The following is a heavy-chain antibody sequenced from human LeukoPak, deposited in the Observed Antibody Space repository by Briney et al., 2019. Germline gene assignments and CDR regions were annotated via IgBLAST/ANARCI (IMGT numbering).Heavy chain of an antibody. D-gene: IGHD6-19*01. CDR2: ISNDGSEK. J-gene: IGHJ5*01. CDR1: GFTFSSYG. Sequence: GRSLRLSCAASGFTFSSYGMHWVRQAPAKGLEWVTFISNDGSEKYYADSVKGRFTISRDNSKNTLYLQMNSLRTEDTAMYYCAKRARDISGWYNWFDSWGQGTLASVSS. CDR3: AKRARDISGWYNWFDS. V-gene: IGHV3-30*18.